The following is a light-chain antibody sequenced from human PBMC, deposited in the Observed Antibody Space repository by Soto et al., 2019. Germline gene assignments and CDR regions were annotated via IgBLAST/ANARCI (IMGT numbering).Light chain of an antibody. V-gene: IGKV3-20*01. CDR3: QQYGSSPLWT. CDR1: QSVSSSY. Sequence: EIVLTQSPGTLSLSHGERATLSCRASQSVSSSYLAWYQQKPGQAPRLLICGASSRATGIPDRFSGSGSGTDFTLTISRLEPEDFAVYYCQQYGSSPLWTFGQGTKV. J-gene: IGKJ1*01. CDR2: GAS.